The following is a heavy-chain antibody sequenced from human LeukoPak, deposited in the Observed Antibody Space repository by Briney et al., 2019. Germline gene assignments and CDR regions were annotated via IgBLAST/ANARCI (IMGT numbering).Heavy chain of an antibody. D-gene: IGHD3-10*01. V-gene: IGHV4-4*07. CDR3: ARGYSGSGTYHIDY. Sequence: SETLSLTCTVSGGSISTSYWSWIRQPAGRGLEWIGRIYTSGSTNYNPSLKSRVTMSVDTSKNQFSLKVRSVTAADTAVYYCARGYSGSGTYHIDYWGQGTLVTVSS. CDR2: IYTSGST. CDR1: GGSISTSY. J-gene: IGHJ4*02.